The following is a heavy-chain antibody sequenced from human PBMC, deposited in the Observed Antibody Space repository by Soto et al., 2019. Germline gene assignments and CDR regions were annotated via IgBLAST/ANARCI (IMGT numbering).Heavy chain of an antibody. CDR3: AKDTSGRQDYFYHMYV. CDR1: GFSFSSYG. J-gene: IGHJ6*03. Sequence: QVQLVESGGGVVQPGMSLRLSCAASGFSFSSYGMHWVRQAPGKGLEWVALIWYDGSNEYYAGSVKGRFTISRDNSKNTLYLQMNSLRADDTAMYYCAKDTSGRQDYFYHMYVWGTGTTVTVSS. V-gene: IGHV3-33*06. D-gene: IGHD3-10*01. CDR2: IWYDGSNE.